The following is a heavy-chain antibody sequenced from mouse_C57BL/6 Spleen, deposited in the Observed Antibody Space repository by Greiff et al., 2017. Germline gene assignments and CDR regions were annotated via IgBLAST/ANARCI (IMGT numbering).Heavy chain of an antibody. CDR3: ARHYGSSFWYFDV. V-gene: IGHV5-6*01. CDR2: ISRGGSYT. Sequence: EVQLQESGGDLVKPGGSLKLSCAASGFTFSSYCMSWVRQSPDKRLEWVATISRGGSYTYYPDSVKGRFTFSRDNAKNTLYLQMSSLKSEDTAMYYCARHYGSSFWYFDVWGTGTTVTVSS. CDR1: GFTFSSYC. D-gene: IGHD1-1*01. J-gene: IGHJ1*03.